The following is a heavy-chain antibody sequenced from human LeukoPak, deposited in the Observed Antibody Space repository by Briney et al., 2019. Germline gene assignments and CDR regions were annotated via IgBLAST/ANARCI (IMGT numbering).Heavy chain of an antibody. CDR2: INPSGGST. J-gene: IGHJ3*02. CDR3: ASPLYRIAAAGTNAFDI. CDR1: GYTFTSYY. V-gene: IGHV1-46*01. D-gene: IGHD6-13*01. Sequence: GASVKVSCKASGYTFTSYYMHWVRQAPGQGLEWMGIINPSGGSTSYAQKFQGRVTMTRDTSTSTVYMELSSLRSDDTAVYYCASPLYRIAAAGTNAFDIWGQGTMVTVSS.